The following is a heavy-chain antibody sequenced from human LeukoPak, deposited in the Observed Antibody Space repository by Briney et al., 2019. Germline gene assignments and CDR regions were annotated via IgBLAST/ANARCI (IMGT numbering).Heavy chain of an antibody. CDR3: ARGLYYDSSGYYYVGSGAAFDI. Sequence: ASVKVSCKASGYTVTSYGISWVRQAPGQGLEWMGWISAYNSNTNYAQKLQGRVTMTTDTSTSTAYMELRSLRSDDTAVDYCARGLYYDSSGYYYVGSGAAFDIWGQGTMVTVSS. J-gene: IGHJ3*02. D-gene: IGHD3-22*01. V-gene: IGHV1-18*01. CDR2: ISAYNSNT. CDR1: GYTVTSYG.